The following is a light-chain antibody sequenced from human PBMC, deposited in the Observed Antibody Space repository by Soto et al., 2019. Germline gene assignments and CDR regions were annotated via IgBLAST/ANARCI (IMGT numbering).Light chain of an antibody. CDR2: RAS. Sequence: EIVMTQSPVTLSVSPGERATLSCRASQSVSSDLGWYQQKPGQAPRLLIYRASTRATGIPARFSDSGSGTEFTLTINSLQSEDVVVYYWQQFSNWPPLTFGQGTKVEIK. J-gene: IGKJ1*01. CDR1: QSVSSD. CDR3: QQFSNWPPLT. V-gene: IGKV3-15*01.